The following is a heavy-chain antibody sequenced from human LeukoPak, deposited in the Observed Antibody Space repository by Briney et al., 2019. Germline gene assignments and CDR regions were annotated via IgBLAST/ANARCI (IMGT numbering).Heavy chain of an antibody. CDR2: ISYDGSNK. CDR1: GFTFSSYA. V-gene: IGHV3-30-3*01. J-gene: IGHJ4*02. D-gene: IGHD6-19*01. Sequence: GRSLRLSCAASGFTFSSYAMHWVRQAPGKGLEWVAVISYDGSNKYYADSVKGRFTISRDNSKNTLYLQMNSLRAEDTAVYYCAKVFGSGWDGYYWGQGTLVTVSS. CDR3: AKVFGSGWDGYY.